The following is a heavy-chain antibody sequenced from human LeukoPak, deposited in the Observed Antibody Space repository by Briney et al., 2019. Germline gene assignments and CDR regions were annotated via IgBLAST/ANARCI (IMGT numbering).Heavy chain of an antibody. CDR1: GGSISSYY. CDR2: IYYSGST. J-gene: IGHJ4*02. V-gene: IGHV4-59*01. Sequence: SETLSLTCTVSGGSISSYYWSWVRQPPGKGLEWIGYIYYSGSTNYNPSLKSRVTISVDTSKNQFSLKLSSVTAADTAVYYCARDRHDILTGYYLDYWGQGTLVTVSS. D-gene: IGHD3-9*01. CDR3: ARDRHDILTGYYLDY.